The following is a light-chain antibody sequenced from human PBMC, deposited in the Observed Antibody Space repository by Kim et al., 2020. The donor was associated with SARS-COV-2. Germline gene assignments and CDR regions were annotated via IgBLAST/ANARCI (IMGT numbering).Light chain of an antibody. CDR1: QSVTNNF. V-gene: IGKV3-20*01. CDR2: GAS. CDR3: QQYGSSPQT. J-gene: IGKJ1*01. Sequence: SPGERATLSCRATQSVTNNFLAWYQQKPGQAPRLLIYGASNRATGIQDRFSGSGSGTDFTLTISRLEPEDFAVYYCQQYGSSPQTFGQGTKVDIK.